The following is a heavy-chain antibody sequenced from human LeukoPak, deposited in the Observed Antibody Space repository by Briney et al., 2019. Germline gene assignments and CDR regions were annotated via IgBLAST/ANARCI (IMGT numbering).Heavy chain of an antibody. V-gene: IGHV1-69*13. CDR3: ARDRTLFDY. CDR1: GGTFSRYA. D-gene: IGHD1-14*01. J-gene: IGHJ4*02. Sequence: GASVKVSCKASGGTFSRYAMSWVRQAPGQGLEWMGGIIPIFGTASFAQKFQGRVTITADESTGTAYMELSSLRSEDTAVYYCARDRTLFDYWGQGTLVTVSS. CDR2: IIPIFGTA.